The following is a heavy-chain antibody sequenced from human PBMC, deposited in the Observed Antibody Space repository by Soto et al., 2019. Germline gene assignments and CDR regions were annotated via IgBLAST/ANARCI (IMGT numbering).Heavy chain of an antibody. D-gene: IGHD2-15*01. V-gene: IGHV4-59*08. CDR3: ATLRVLEVVSPYIDY. CDR1: GPSINNYH. Sequence: PSETLSLTCTVSGPSINNYHWTWIRQPPGKGLEWIAYIYYTGITNFNPSLKSRVAISMDTSKNQFSLKLMSVTAADTAVYFFATLRVLEVVSPYIDYWGQGLMVTVSS. J-gene: IGHJ4*02. CDR2: IYYTGIT.